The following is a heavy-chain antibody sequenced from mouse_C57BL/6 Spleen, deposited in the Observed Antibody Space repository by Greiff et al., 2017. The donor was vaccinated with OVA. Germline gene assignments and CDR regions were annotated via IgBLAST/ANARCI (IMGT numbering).Heavy chain of an antibody. Sequence: EVQVVESGGGLVQPGGSLSLSCAASGFTFTDYYMSWVRQPPGKALEWLGFIRNKANGYTTEYSASVKGRFTISRDNSQSILYLQMNALRAEDSATYYCARCHYYGSSSYWYFDVWGTGTTVTVSS. CDR3: ARCHYYGSSSYWYFDV. CDR1: GFTFTDYY. J-gene: IGHJ1*03. V-gene: IGHV7-3*01. D-gene: IGHD1-1*01. CDR2: IRNKANGYTT.